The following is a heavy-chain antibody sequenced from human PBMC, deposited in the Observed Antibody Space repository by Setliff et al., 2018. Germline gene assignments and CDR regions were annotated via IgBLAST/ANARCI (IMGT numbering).Heavy chain of an antibody. J-gene: IGHJ4*02. CDR2: TIPNFGKT. Sequence: ASVKVSCKASGGTFSSYGISWVRQAPGQGLEWLGGTIPNFGKTNYAQEFQGRVTIIADESTSTTYMELSSLRSEDTAVYYCARGPRVVLAADFDFWGQGTLVTVSS. D-gene: IGHD3-16*01. V-gene: IGHV1-69*13. CDR1: GGTFSSYG. CDR3: ARGPRVVLAADFDF.